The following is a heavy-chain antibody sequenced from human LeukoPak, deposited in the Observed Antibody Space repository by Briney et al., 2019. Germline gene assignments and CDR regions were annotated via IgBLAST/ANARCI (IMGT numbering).Heavy chain of an antibody. CDR2: IKQDGSEK. D-gene: IGHD1-1*01. J-gene: IGHJ4*02. V-gene: IGHV3-7*01. CDR3: AKDGRGGLYLDY. CDR1: GFTFSSYW. Sequence: PGGSLRLSCSASGFTFSSYWMSWVRRAPGKGLEWVANIKQDGSEKYYVDSVKGRFTISRDNAKNSLSLQMNSLRAEDTAMYYCAKDGRGGLYLDYWGQGTLVTVSS.